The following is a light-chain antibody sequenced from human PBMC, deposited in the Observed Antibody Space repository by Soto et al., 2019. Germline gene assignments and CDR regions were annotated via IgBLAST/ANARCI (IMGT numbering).Light chain of an antibody. Sequence: QSALTQPASVSGSPGQSITISCTGTSSDVGGFNYVSWYQQHPGKAPKLMIYEVSNRPSGMSDRCSGFKSGNTASLTISRLQAEDEAEYYCSSSSNSHYLLFGGGTKLTVL. V-gene: IGLV2-14*01. CDR1: SSDVGGFNY. CDR3: SSSSNSHYLL. CDR2: EVS. J-gene: IGLJ2*01.